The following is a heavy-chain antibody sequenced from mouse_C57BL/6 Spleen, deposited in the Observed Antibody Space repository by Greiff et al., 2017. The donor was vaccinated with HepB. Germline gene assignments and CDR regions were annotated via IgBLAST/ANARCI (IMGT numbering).Heavy chain of an antibody. CDR2: IDPSDSYT. CDR3: ARKGWLGGAWFAY. V-gene: IGHV1-50*01. CDR1: GYTFTSYW. D-gene: IGHD1-1*02. J-gene: IGHJ3*01. Sequence: QVQLQQPGAELVKPGASVKLSCKASGYTFTSYWMQWVKQRPGQGLEWIGEIDPSDSYTNYNQKFKGKATLTVDTSSSTAYMQLSRLTSEDSAVYYCARKGWLGGAWFAYWGQGTLVTVSA.